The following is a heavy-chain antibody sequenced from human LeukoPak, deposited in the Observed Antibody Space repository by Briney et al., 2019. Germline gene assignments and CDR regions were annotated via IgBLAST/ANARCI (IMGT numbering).Heavy chain of an antibody. CDR3: ASWGLCLGELSDHYFDY. D-gene: IGHD3-16*02. CDR1: GYTFTSYG. J-gene: IGHJ4*02. CDR2: IGAYNGNT. Sequence: ASVKVSCKASGYTFTSYGISWVRQAPGQGLEWMGWIGAYNGNTNYAQKLQGRVTMTTDTSTSTAYTELRSLRSDDTAVYYCASWGLCLGELSDHYFDYWGQGTLVTVSS. V-gene: IGHV1-18*01.